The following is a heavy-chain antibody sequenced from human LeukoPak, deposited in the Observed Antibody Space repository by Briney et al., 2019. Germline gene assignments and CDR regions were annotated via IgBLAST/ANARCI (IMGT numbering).Heavy chain of an antibody. D-gene: IGHD3-22*01. J-gene: IGHJ4*02. CDR3: ARFGNYYDSSGYPAPFDY. Sequence: PGGSLRLSCAASGFTFSSYAMHWVRQAPGKGLEWVAVISYDGSNKYYADSVKGRFTISRDNSKNTLYLRMNSLRAEDTAVYYCARFGNYYDSSGYPAPFDYWAREPWSPSPQ. V-gene: IGHV3-30*01. CDR1: GFTFSSYA. CDR2: ISYDGSNK.